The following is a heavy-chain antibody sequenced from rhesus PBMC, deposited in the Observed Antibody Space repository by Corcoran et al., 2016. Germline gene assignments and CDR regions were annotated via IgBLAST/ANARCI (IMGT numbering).Heavy chain of an antibody. D-gene: IGHD4-29*01. CDR3: AKYGSSYNYGLDS. Sequence: EVQLVQSGAEVKRPGESLRISCKTSGYSFTSSWISWVRQMPGKVLEWMGRIYPVASDTGYSPSFQGQVTISADKSISTTYLQWSSLKASDTATYYCAKYGSSYNYGLDSWGQGVVVTVSS. CDR1: GYSFTSSW. J-gene: IGHJ6*01. CDR2: IYPVASDT. V-gene: IGHV5S1*01.